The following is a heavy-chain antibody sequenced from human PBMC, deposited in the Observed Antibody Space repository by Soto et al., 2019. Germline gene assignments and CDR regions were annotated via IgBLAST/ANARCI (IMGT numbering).Heavy chain of an antibody. J-gene: IGHJ6*02. Sequence: GGSLRLSCAAFGFSFSSYAMSWVRQAPGKGLEWVSAISDSGGGTYYADSVKGRFTISRDNSKNTLYLQMNSLGAEDTAVYYCAKGNSGRYYYGMDVWGQGTTVTVSS. CDR2: ISDSGGGT. CDR1: GFSFSSYA. D-gene: IGHD1-1*01. CDR3: AKGNSGRYYYGMDV. V-gene: IGHV3-23*01.